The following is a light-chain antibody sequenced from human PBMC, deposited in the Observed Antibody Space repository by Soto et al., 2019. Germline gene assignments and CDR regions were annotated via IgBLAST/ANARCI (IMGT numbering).Light chain of an antibody. CDR3: QTWGSGIQV. J-gene: IGLJ2*01. V-gene: IGLV4-69*01. CDR1: SGHSSYA. Sequence: QSXLTQSXXASAXXXXXVXXXXTLSSGHSSYAIAWHQQQPEKGPRYLMKLNSDGSHSKGDGIPDRFSGSSSGAERYLTISRLQSEDEADYYCQTWGSGIQVFGGGTQLTVL. CDR2: LNSDGSH.